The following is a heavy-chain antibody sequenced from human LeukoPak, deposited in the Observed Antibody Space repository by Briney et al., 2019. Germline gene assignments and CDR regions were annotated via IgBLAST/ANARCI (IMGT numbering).Heavy chain of an antibody. V-gene: IGHV3-53*01. CDR2: LYSDGNT. CDR3: ARGVEPLAANTLAY. CDR1: GFTVITND. D-gene: IGHD1-14*01. J-gene: IGHJ4*02. Sequence: GGSLRLSCAASGFTVITNDMTWVRQAPGRGLEWLSVLYSDGNTKYADSVQGRFNISRYNSKNTLYLEMNSLSPDDTAVYYCARGVEPLAANTLAYWGQGTLVTVSS.